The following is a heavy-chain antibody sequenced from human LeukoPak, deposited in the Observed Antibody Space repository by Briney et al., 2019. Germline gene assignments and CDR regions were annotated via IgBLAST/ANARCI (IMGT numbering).Heavy chain of an antibody. D-gene: IGHD3-10*01. J-gene: IGHJ4*02. Sequence: KPSETLSLTCTVSGGSISSGGYYWSWIRQPPGKGLEWIGYIYYSGSTYYNPSLKSRVTISVDTSKNQFSLKLSSVTAADTAVYYCARCGSGSPFDYWGQGTLVTVSS. CDR1: GGSISSGGYY. V-gene: IGHV4-31*03. CDR2: IYYSGST. CDR3: ARCGSGSPFDY.